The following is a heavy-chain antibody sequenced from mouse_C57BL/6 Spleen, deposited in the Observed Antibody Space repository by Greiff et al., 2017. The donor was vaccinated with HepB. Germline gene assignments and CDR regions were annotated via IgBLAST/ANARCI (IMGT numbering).Heavy chain of an antibody. V-gene: IGHV1-66*01. CDR1: GYSFTSYY. D-gene: IGHD1-1*01. CDR3: ARWMGSSYSYYFDY. J-gene: IGHJ2*01. CDR2: IYPGSGNT. Sequence: VQLQQSGPELVKPGASVKISCKASGYSFTSYYIHWVKQRPGQGLEWIGWIYPGSGNTKYNEKFKGKATLTADTSSSTAYMQLSSLTSEDSAVYYCARWMGSSYSYYFDYWGQGTTLTVSS.